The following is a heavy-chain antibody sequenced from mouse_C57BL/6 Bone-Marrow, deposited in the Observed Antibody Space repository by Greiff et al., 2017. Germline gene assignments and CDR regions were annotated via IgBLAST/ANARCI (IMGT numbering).Heavy chain of an antibody. J-gene: IGHJ1*03. Sequence: EVKLMESGGGLVQPGGSLKLSCAASGFTFSDYYMYWVRQTPEKRLEWVAYISNGGGSTYYPDTVKGRFTISRDNAKNPLYLQMSRLKSEDTAMYYCARGTYYYGSRRYFDVWGTGTTVTVSS. CDR3: ARGTYYYGSRRYFDV. D-gene: IGHD1-1*01. CDR2: ISNGGGST. CDR1: GFTFSDYY. V-gene: IGHV5-12*01.